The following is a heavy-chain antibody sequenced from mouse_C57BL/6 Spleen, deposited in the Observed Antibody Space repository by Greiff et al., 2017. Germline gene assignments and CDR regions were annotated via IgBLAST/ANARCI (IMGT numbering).Heavy chain of an antibody. CDR3: ARRGYDYGSRVAFDD. J-gene: IGHJ2*01. CDR2: IDPANGNT. V-gene: IGHV14-3*01. Sequence: EVKLQESVAELVRPGASVKLSCTASGFNIKNTYMHWVKQRPEQGLEWIGRIDPANGNTKYAPKFQGKATITADTSSNTAYLQLSSLTSEDTAIYYCARRGYDYGSRVAFDDWGQGTTLTVSS. CDR1: GFNIKNTY. D-gene: IGHD1-1*01.